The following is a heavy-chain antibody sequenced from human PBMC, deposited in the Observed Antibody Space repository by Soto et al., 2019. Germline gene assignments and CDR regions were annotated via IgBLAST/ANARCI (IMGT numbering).Heavy chain of an antibody. CDR2: IIPIFGTA. Sequence: SVQVSCKSSGGTLSGYAISWVRQAPGQGLEWMGGIIPIFGTANYAQKFQGRVTITADKSTSTAYMELSSLRSEDTAVYYCARGLSYCGGDCYSDFDYWGQGTLVTVSS. CDR1: GGTLSGYA. D-gene: IGHD2-21*02. CDR3: ARGLSYCGGDCYSDFDY. V-gene: IGHV1-69*06. J-gene: IGHJ4*02.